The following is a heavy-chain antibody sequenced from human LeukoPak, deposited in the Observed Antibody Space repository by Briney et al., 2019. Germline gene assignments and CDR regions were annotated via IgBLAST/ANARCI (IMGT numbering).Heavy chain of an antibody. J-gene: IGHJ4*02. V-gene: IGHV3-74*03. D-gene: IGHD7-27*01. CDR1: GFSFTNYW. Sequence: GGSLRLSCAVSGFSFTNYWMHWVRQDPGKGLVWVSYISSDGSVTKYADSVKGRFTFSRDNAVNTLYLQMNSLRVEDTAVYYCAKDGGLWVSAHWGDSWGRGTLVTVSS. CDR3: AKDGGLWVSAHWGDS. CDR2: ISSDGSVT.